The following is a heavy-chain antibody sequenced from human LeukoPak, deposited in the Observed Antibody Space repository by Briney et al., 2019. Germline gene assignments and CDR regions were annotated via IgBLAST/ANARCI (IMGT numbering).Heavy chain of an antibody. J-gene: IGHJ4*02. CDR1: GGSFNDFY. Sequence: SETLSLTCAVYGGSFNDFYWTWIRQPPGKGLEWIGEINFNGNTNFNPSLKSRVTMSVDTSKNQFSLQLSSVTAADTAIYYCARYQTGTMFAVWGQGTLVTISS. CDR2: INFNGNT. D-gene: IGHD1/OR15-1a*01. V-gene: IGHV4-34*10. CDR3: ARYQTGTMFAV.